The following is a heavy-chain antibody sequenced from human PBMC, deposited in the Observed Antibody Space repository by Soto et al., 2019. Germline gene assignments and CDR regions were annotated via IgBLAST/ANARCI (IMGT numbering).Heavy chain of an antibody. Sequence: PGGSLRLSCAASGFTLSSYAMHWVRQAPGKGLEWVALISYDGSDKDYADSVKGRFTISRDNSKNTLYLQMNSLRAEDTAVYYCAISPYYYDSSGPPVSFDYWGQGTLVTVSS. CDR2: ISYDGSDK. D-gene: IGHD3-22*01. J-gene: IGHJ4*02. CDR3: AISPYYYDSSGPPVSFDY. CDR1: GFTLSSYA. V-gene: IGHV3-30-3*01.